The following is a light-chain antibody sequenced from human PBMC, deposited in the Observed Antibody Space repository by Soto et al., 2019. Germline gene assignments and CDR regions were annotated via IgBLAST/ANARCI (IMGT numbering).Light chain of an antibody. CDR1: SSDDGGYNY. CDR3: SSYTRSSTLYVV. Sequence: QSALTQPASVSGSPGQSITISCTGTSSDDGGYNYVSWYQQHPGKAPKLMIYDVSNRPSGVSNRFSGSKSGNTASLTISGLQAEDEADYYCSSYTRSSTLYVVFGGGTKLTVL. V-gene: IGLV2-14*01. J-gene: IGLJ2*01. CDR2: DVS.